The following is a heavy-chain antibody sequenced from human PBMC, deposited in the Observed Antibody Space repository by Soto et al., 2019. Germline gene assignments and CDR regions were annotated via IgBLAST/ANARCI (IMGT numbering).Heavy chain of an antibody. CDR3: ATLDRIAFDI. V-gene: IGHV3-30-3*01. CDR2: ISYDGSNK. Sequence: QVQLVESGGGVVQPGRSLRLSCAASGFTFSSYAMHWVRQAPGKGLEWVAVISYDGSNKYYADSVKGRFTISRDNSKNTLYLQMNSLRAEDTAVYYCATLDRIAFDIWGQGTMVTGSS. D-gene: IGHD2-2*03. CDR1: GFTFSSYA. J-gene: IGHJ3*02.